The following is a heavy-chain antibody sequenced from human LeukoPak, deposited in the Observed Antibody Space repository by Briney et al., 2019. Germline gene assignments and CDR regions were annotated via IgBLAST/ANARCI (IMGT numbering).Heavy chain of an antibody. CDR1: GFTFSNHN. D-gene: IGHD3-22*01. J-gene: IGHJ4*02. CDR2: ISTSSSYI. V-gene: IGHV3-21*01. Sequence: GGSLRLSCAASGFTFSNHNMNWVRQAPGKGLEWVSSISTSSSYIYYADSVKGRFTISRDNAKNSLYLQMNSLRAEDTAVYYCARERMIVDYWGQGTLVTVSS. CDR3: ARERMIVDY.